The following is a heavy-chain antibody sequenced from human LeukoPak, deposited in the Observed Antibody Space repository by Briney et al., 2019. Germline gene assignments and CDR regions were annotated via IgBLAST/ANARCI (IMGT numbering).Heavy chain of an antibody. V-gene: IGHV3-23*01. CDR2: ISGSGGST. J-gene: IGHJ5*02. D-gene: IGHD2-2*01. CDR1: GFTFSSYA. Sequence: GGSLRLSCAASGFTFSSYAMSWVRQAPEKGLEWVSAISGSGGSTYYADSVKGRFTISRDNSKNTLYLQMNSLRAEDTAVYYCAKALDIVVVPAAISWFDPWGQGTLVTVSS. CDR3: AKALDIVVVPAAISWFDP.